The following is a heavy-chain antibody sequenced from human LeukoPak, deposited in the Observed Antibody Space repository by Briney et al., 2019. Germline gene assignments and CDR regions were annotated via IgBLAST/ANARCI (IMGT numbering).Heavy chain of an antibody. CDR1: GFTFSNYA. V-gene: IGHV3-23*01. D-gene: IGHD4-23*01. J-gene: IGHJ4*02. Sequence: GGSLRLSCAASGFTFSNYAMSWVRQAPGKGLEWVSVISGNGGSTYYADSVKGRFTISRDNSKNTLYLQMNSLSAEDTAVYYCAKISPYGGNSAWGQGTLVTVSS. CDR2: ISGNGGST. CDR3: AKISPYGGNSA.